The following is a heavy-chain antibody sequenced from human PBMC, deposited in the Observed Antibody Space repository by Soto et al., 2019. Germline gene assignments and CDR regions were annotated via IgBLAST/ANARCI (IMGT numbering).Heavy chain of an antibody. CDR2: ISAYNGNT. CDR3: ARDGLRFLEWARGWFDP. D-gene: IGHD3-3*01. J-gene: IGHJ5*02. V-gene: IGHV1-18*04. Sequence: PGGSLRLSCATSGFTFTSYGISWVRQAPGQGLEWMGWISAYNGNTNYAQKLQGRVTMTTDTSTSTAYMELRSLRSDDTAVYYCARDGLRFLEWARGWFDPWGQGTLVTVSS. CDR1: GFTFTSYG.